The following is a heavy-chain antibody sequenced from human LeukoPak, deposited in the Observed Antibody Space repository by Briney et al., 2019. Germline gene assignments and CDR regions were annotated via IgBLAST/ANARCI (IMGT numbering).Heavy chain of an antibody. CDR2: ISVSGGST. Sequence: PGGSLRLSCAVSGFIFSSYAMSWVRQAPGKGLEWVSSISVSGGSTYYADSVKGRFTISRDNSKNTLYLQMNSLRAEDTAVYYCAKGILAAAPRPDFDYWGQGTLVTASS. CDR1: GFIFSSYA. D-gene: IGHD6-13*01. J-gene: IGHJ4*02. CDR3: AKGILAAAPRPDFDY. V-gene: IGHV3-23*01.